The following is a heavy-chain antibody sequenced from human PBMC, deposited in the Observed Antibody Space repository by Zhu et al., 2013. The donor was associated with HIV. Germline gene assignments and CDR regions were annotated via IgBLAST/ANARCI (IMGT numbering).Heavy chain of an antibody. CDR1: GYIFSNYG. Sequence: QVQVTQSEPVLRKSGASVRVSCKTSGYIFSNYGINWVRLAPGRGLEWMGWITPYNGKTAYSQKMQGRVTMTADISTGTVNLDLRTLTSDDMALYYCTRGMEGQTMTAFDIWAPGQCSPSLQ. CDR2: ITPYNGKT. CDR3: TRGMEGQTMTAFDI. D-gene: IGHD1-1*01. V-gene: IGHV1-18*03. J-gene: IGHJ3*02.